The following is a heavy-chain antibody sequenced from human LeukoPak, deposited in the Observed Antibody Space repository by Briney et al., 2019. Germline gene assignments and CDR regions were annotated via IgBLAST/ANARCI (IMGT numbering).Heavy chain of an antibody. CDR2: ISGSGGST. V-gene: IGHV3-23*01. J-gene: IGHJ4*02. Sequence: GGSLRLSCAASGFTFSSYAMSWVRQAPGKGLEWVSAISGSGGSTYYADSVKGRFTISRDNSKNTLYLQMNSLRAEDTAVYYCAKLDRAYDNSGYPFDYWGQGTLVTVSS. D-gene: IGHD3-22*01. CDR1: GFTFSSYA. CDR3: AKLDRAYDNSGYPFDY.